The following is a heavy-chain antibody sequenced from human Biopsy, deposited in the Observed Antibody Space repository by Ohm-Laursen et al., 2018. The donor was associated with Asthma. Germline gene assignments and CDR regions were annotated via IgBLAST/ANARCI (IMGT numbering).Heavy chain of an antibody. V-gene: IGHV4-61*08. CDR2: ISYSGST. CDR3: ARDFVDSAMDYFDY. CDR1: YGSITSGGYY. Sequence: TLSLTCTVSYGSITSGGYYWTWIRQHPGKGLEWIGYISYSGSTNHNPSLKSRVTISVDTSKNQFSLKLSSVTAADTAVYYCARDFVDSAMDYFDYWGQGTLVTVSS. D-gene: IGHD5-18*01. J-gene: IGHJ4*02.